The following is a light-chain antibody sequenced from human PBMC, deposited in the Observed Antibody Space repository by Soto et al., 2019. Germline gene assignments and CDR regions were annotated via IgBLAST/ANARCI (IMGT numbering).Light chain of an antibody. CDR1: SSNIGSNY. CDR2: QVT. Sequence: QSALTQPPSASGTPGQGVTISCSGSSSNIGSNYVYWYQQLPGKAPKLMIYQVTIRPSGISNRFSGSKSGNTASLTISGLQAEDEADYYCTSFSSSTSLYVFGTGTKVTVL. V-gene: IGLV2-14*01. CDR3: TSFSSSTSLYV. J-gene: IGLJ1*01.